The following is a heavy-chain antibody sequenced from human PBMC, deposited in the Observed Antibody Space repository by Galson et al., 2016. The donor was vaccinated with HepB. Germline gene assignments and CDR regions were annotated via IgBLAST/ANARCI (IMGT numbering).Heavy chain of an antibody. CDR2: IRGDGIVS. CDR1: GFTFNAHW. J-gene: IGHJ4*02. CDR3: SREMTGSYFD. Sequence: SLRLSCAASGFTFNAHWMNWVRQAPGKGLEWVANIRGDGIVSYYAESVRGRFTISRDNAKNSLYLQMNGLRVDETAVYYCSREMTGSYFDWGQGTLVTLSS. D-gene: IGHD3-10*01. V-gene: IGHV3-7*01.